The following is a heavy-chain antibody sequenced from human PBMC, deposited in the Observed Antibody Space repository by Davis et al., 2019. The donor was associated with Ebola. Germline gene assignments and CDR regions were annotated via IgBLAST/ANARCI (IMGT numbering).Heavy chain of an antibody. D-gene: IGHD5-24*01. V-gene: IGHV4-39*01. CDR2: YYYTGST. Sequence: MPSETLSLTCTVSGGSISSSSYYWGWIRQPPGKGLEWIGYYYYTGSTYYNPSLRSRLTTSVDMSKNEFSLSLSSVAAADTATYYCARQVSDISAFHAGFHNYMMDVWGQGTTVTVSS. CDR3: ARQVSDISAFHAGFHNYMMDV. CDR1: GGSISSSSYY. J-gene: IGHJ6*02.